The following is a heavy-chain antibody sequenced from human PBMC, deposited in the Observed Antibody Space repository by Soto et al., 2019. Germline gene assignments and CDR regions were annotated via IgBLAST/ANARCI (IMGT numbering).Heavy chain of an antibody. CDR3: ARTVMGGDGALEV. V-gene: IGHV1-46*03. J-gene: IGHJ3*01. CDR1: GYTFTNYY. CDR2: INPNGGGP. D-gene: IGHD3-16*01. Sequence: QVQLMQSGAEVKQPGASVRVSCKASGYTFTNYYMHWVRQVPGQGLEWMGIINPNGGGPAHAQNFRGRLTRASDASTMTIYMEMNSVRSEYTAVYFCARTVMGGDGALEVWGQGTMVTVSS.